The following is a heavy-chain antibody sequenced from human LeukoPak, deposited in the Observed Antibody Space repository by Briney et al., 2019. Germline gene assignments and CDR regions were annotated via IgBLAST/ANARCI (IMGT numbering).Heavy chain of an antibody. Sequence: GGSLSLSCAASGFIVSNYWVQWVRQSPGRGRVGVSRIRWDGFYTNYADSVKGRFTISRDNDTNTMYLQMNSRRAEDTAAYYCVRVGGAIYGDYTPFDCWGQGTPVA. J-gene: IGHJ4*02. CDR3: VRVGGAIYGDYTPFDC. V-gene: IGHV3-74*01. CDR1: GFIVSNYW. CDR2: IRWDGFYT. D-gene: IGHD4-17*01.